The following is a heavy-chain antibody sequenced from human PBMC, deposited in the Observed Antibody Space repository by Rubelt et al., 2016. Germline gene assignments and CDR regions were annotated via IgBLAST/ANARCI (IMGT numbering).Heavy chain of an antibody. D-gene: IGHD3-3*01. J-gene: IGHJ5*02. Sequence: QVQLVQSGAEVKKPGASVKVSCKASGYTFTSHYMHWVRQAPGQGLEWMGIINPSGGSTSYAQKFQGRVTMTRDTSTSTVYMELSSLRPEDTAVYYCARSPRYDFEDNWFDPWGQGTLVTVSS. CDR3: ARSPRYDFEDNWFDP. CDR1: GYTFTSHY. V-gene: IGHV1-46*01. CDR2: INPSGGST.